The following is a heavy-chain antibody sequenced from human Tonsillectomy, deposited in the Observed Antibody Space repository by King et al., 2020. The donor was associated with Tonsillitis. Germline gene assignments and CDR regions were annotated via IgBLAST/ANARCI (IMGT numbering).Heavy chain of an antibody. J-gene: IGHJ4*02. D-gene: IGHD5-18*01. CDR2: IYSGGST. CDR1: GFTVSSNY. Sequence: VQLVESGGGLVQPGRSLRLSCAASGFTVSSNYMSWVRQAPGKGLEGVSDIYSGGSTYCAHSVKDRCIISRDNSKNTLYLQVNGRGAEDTAVYYCAREGWRGDTAMINWDQGTLVTDST. V-gene: IGHV3-66*01. CDR3: AREGWRGDTAMIN.